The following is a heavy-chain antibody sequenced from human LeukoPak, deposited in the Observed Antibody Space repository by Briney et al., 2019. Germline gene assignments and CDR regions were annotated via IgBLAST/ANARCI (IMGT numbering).Heavy chain of an antibody. J-gene: IGHJ4*02. CDR2: ISSSDGTI. CDR1: GFTLSSYD. Sequence: GGSLRLSCAASGFTLSSYDMNWVRQAPGKGLEGVSYISSSDGTIYYADSVRGRFTISRDNAKHSLYLQMNSLRAEDTAVYYCARDWAGRFDYCAQGTLVTVSS. CDR3: ARDWAGRFDY. D-gene: IGHD1-1*01. V-gene: IGHV3-48*03.